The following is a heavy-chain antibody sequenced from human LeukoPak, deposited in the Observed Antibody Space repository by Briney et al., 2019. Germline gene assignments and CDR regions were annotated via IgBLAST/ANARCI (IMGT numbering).Heavy chain of an antibody. V-gene: IGHV1-69*05. CDR2: IIPIFGTA. CDR3: ARPDNWKAGAFDI. Sequence: PRASVKVSCKASGGTFSSYAISWVRQAPGQGLEWMGGIIPIFGTANYAQKFQGRVTITTDESTSTAYMELSSLRSEDTAVYYCARPDNWKAGAFDIWGQGTMVTVSS. D-gene: IGHD1-20*01. CDR1: GGTFSSYA. J-gene: IGHJ3*02.